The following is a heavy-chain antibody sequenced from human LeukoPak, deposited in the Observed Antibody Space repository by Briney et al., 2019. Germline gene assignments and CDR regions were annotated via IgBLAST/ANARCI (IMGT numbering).Heavy chain of an antibody. D-gene: IGHD3-3*01. CDR3: ARTSPWDYDFWSGYVWFDP. J-gene: IGHJ5*02. CDR2: IYTSGST. Sequence: SETLSLTCTVSGGSISSYYWSWIRQPAGKGLEWIGRIYTSGSTNYNPSLKSRVTMSVDTSKNQFSLKLSSVTAADTAVYYCARTSPWDYDFWSGYVWFDPWGQGTLVTVSS. CDR1: GGSISSYY. V-gene: IGHV4-4*07.